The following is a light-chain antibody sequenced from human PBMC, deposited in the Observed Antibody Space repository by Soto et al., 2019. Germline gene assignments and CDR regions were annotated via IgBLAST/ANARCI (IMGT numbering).Light chain of an antibody. CDR3: AAWADNQNGWV. V-gene: IGLV1-47*02. Sequence: QSVLTQPPSTSGTPGQRVTISCSGSSSNIGRDYVYWFQQLPGTAPKLLIYTTNRRPSGVPDRFSGCNSGTSASLSINERWSEHDAEYYSAAWADNQNGWVFGGGTELTVL. CDR1: SSNIGRDY. CDR2: TTN. J-gene: IGLJ3*02.